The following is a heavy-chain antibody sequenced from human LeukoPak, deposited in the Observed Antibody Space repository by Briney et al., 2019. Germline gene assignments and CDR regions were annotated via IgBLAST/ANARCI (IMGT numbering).Heavy chain of an antibody. CDR1: GGSFSGYY. D-gene: IGHD1-26*01. J-gene: IGHJ1*01. V-gene: IGHV4-34*01. Sequence: SETLSLTCAVYGGSFSGYYWSWIRQPPGKGLEWIGEINHSGSTTYNPSLKSRVTISVDTSKNQFSLKVSSVTTADTAVYYCARVGLLLAPAHWGQGTLVTVSS. CDR2: INHSGST. CDR3: ARVGLLLAPAH.